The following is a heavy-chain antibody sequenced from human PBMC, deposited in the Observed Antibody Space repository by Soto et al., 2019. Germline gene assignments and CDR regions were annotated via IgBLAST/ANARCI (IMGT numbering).Heavy chain of an antibody. J-gene: IGHJ4*02. Sequence: QVQLVESGGGVVQPGRSLRLSCAASGFTFSSYGMHWVRQAPAKGREWVAVISYDGNNKYYADSVKGRFTISRDKSKNALYRQMNSLRAEDTAVYYCANSGWLQLRGYFDYWGQGTLFTVSS. CDR2: ISYDGNNK. D-gene: IGHD5-12*01. V-gene: IGHV3-30*18. CDR1: GFTFSSYG. CDR3: ANSGWLQLRGYFDY.